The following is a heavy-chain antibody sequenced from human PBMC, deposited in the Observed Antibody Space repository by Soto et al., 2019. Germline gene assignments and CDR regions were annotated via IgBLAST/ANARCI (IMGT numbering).Heavy chain of an antibody. Sequence: TSETLSLTCTVSGGSISSGGYYWSWIRQHPGKGLEWIGYIYYSGSTYYNPSLKSRVTISVDTSKNQFSLKLSSVTAADTAVYYCARDSSGWSKERWFDPWGQGTLVTVSS. J-gene: IGHJ5*02. CDR2: IYYSGST. V-gene: IGHV4-31*03. CDR1: GGSISSGGYY. CDR3: ARDSSGWSKERWFDP. D-gene: IGHD6-19*01.